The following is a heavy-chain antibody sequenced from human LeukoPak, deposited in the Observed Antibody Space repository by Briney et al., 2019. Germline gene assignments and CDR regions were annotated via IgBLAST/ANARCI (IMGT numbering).Heavy chain of an antibody. CDR2: ISCSGTTT. V-gene: IGHV3-48*03. CDR1: GFTFSSYE. CDR3: AGDGGY. J-gene: IGHJ4*02. Sequence: GGSLRLSCAASGFTFSSYEMNWVRQAPGKGLEWVSYISCSGTTTYYADSVKGRFTISRDNAKNSLYLQMNSLRVEDTALYYCAGDGGYWGQGTLVTVSS. D-gene: IGHD3-16*01.